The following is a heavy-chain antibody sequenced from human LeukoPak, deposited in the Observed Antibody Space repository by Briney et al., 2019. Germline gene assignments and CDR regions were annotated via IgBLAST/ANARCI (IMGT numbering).Heavy chain of an antibody. J-gene: IGHJ4*02. CDR3: ARDYCSSTSCPYYFDY. Sequence: GGSLRLSCAASGFTFDDYGMSWVRQAPGKGLEWVSGINWNGGSTGYADSVKVRFTISRDNAKNSLYLQMNSLRAEDTALYYCARDYCSSTSCPYYFDYWGRGTLVTVSS. CDR1: GFTFDDYG. V-gene: IGHV3-20*04. CDR2: INWNGGST. D-gene: IGHD2-2*01.